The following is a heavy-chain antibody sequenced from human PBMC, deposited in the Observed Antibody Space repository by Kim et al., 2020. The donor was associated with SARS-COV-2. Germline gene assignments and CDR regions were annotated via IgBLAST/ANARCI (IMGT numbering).Heavy chain of an antibody. CDR2: TYYRSKWYN. CDR3: ARSLQQRPKNLDY. V-gene: IGHV6-1*01. CDR1: GDSVSSNSAA. Sequence: SQTLSLTCAISGDSVSSNSAAWTWIRQSPSRGLEWLGRTYYRSKWYNDYAVSVKSRITINPDTSKNQFSLQLNSVTPEDTAVYYCARSLQQRPKNLDYWGQGTLVTVSS. D-gene: IGHD6-13*01. J-gene: IGHJ4*02.